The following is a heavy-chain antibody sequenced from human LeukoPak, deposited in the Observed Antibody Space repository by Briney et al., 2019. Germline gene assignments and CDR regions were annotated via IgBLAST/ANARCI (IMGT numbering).Heavy chain of an antibody. CDR3: ATYIDGDEETAWYFDL. V-gene: IGHV1-46*01. Sequence: VASVKVSCKASGYTFTSYYLHWVRQAPGQGLEWMGIINPSGGSTTYAQKFQGRVTMTRDTSTSTVYMELSSLRSEDTAVYYCATYIDGDEETAWYFDLWGRGTLVTVSS. CDR2: INPSGGST. D-gene: IGHD4-17*01. CDR1: GYTFTSYY. J-gene: IGHJ2*01.